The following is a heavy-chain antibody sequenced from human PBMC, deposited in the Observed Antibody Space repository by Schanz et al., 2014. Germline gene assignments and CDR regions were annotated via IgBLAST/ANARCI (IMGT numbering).Heavy chain of an antibody. CDR3: ARDRGYCSGGSCLTFDY. D-gene: IGHD2-15*01. J-gene: IGHJ4*02. CDR1: GFTFSSYA. Sequence: EVQLLESGGGLVQPGGSLRLSCAASGFTFSSYAMSWVRQAPGKGLEWVSALSGSGGSTYYADSVKGRFTISRDNSKNTLYLQMNTLRAEDTAVYDCARDRGYCSGGSCLTFDYWGQGTLVTVSS. CDR2: LSGSGGST. V-gene: IGHV3-23*01.